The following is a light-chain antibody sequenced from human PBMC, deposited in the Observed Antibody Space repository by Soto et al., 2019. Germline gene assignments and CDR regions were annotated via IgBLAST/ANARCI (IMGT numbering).Light chain of an antibody. CDR1: SSKIGANSD. Sequence: QSVLPRPPSVSGAPGHRVTISCTGSSSKIGANSDVHWYQQLAGAAPKLLIYGNSNRPSGVSDRFSGSKSGTSASLAITGLQAEDEADYYCQSYDSSLRGFYVFGTGTKVTVL. CDR2: GNS. V-gene: IGLV1-40*01. J-gene: IGLJ1*01. CDR3: QSYDSSLRGFYV.